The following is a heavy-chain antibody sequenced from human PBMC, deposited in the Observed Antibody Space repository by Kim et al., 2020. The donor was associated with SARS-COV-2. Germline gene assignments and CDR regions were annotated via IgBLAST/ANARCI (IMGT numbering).Heavy chain of an antibody. D-gene: IGHD3-10*01. V-gene: IGHV3-53*01. J-gene: IGHJ3*02. Sequence: DSVKGRFTISRDNSKNTLYLQMNSLRAEDTAVYYCARDFGQIRPGGAFDIWGRGTMVTVSS. CDR3: ARDFGQIRPGGAFDI.